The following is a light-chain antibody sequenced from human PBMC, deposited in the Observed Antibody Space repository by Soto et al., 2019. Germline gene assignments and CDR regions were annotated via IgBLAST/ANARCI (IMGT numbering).Light chain of an antibody. CDR1: QSVNIN. J-gene: IGKJ5*01. V-gene: IGKV3-15*01. CDR3: QQYNNWPLT. Sequence: EIVMTQSPATLSVSPGERATLSCRASQSVNINLAWYQQKPGQAPRLLIFGASSRANGIPARFSGSGSGTEFTLTISSLQSEDFAVYYCQQYNNWPLTFGGGTRLEIK. CDR2: GAS.